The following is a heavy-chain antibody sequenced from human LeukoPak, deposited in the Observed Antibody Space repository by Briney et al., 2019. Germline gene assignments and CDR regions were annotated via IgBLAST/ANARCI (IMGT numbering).Heavy chain of an antibody. V-gene: IGHV4-39*07. J-gene: IGHJ4*02. D-gene: IGHD6-19*01. Sequence: SETLSLTCTVSGGSISSSSYYWGWIRQPPGKGLEWIGSIYYSGSTYYNPSLKSRVTISVDTSKNQFSLKLSSVTAVDTAVYYCARKASSGWYYFDYWGQGTLVTVSS. CDR1: GGSISSSSYY. CDR2: IYYSGST. CDR3: ARKASSGWYYFDY.